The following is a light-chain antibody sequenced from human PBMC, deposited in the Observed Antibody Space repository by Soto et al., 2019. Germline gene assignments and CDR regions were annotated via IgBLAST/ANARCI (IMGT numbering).Light chain of an antibody. J-gene: IGKJ2*01. V-gene: IGKV3-20*01. CDR1: QSVSSTY. CDR3: QQYGSSLYT. Sequence: EILLTQSPCTLSLSPGERSTLSCRASQSVSSTYLAWYQQKPGQAPRLLIYGASSRATGIPDRFSGSGSGTDFTLTISRLEPEDFAVYYCQQYGSSLYTFGQGTKLEIK. CDR2: GAS.